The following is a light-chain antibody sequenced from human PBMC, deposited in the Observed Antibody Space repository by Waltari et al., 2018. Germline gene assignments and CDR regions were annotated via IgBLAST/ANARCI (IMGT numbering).Light chain of an antibody. V-gene: IGKV3-15*01. CDR1: QSVNSN. CDR2: GAS. Sequence: EIVMTQSPATLSVSPGERATLSCRASQSVNSNLAWYQQRPGQAPRLLISGASTTATGIPARFTGSGSGTEFTLTISSLQSEDFAVYYCQQYNNWPLTFGGGTEVEIK. CDR3: QQYNNWPLT. J-gene: IGKJ4*01.